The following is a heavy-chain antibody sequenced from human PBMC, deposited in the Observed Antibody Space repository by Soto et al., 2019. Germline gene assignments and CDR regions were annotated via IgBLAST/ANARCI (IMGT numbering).Heavy chain of an antibody. V-gene: IGHV1-18*01. CDR3: ARVRRQWLVHYFDY. CDR2: ISAYNGNT. Sequence: GASVKVSCKASGYAFTSYGISWVRQAPGQGLEWMGWISAYNGNTNYAQKLQGRVTMTTDTSTSTAYMELRSLRSDDTAVYYCARVRRQWLVHYFDYWGQGTLVTVSS. J-gene: IGHJ4*02. CDR1: GYAFTSYG. D-gene: IGHD6-19*01.